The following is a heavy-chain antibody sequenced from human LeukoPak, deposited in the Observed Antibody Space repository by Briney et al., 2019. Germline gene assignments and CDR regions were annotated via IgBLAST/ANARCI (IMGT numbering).Heavy chain of an antibody. J-gene: IGHJ4*02. CDR2: INPNSGGT. Sequence: ASVKVSCKASGGTFSSYAISWVRQAPGQGLEWMGWINPNSGGTNYAQKFQGWVTMTRDTSISTAYMELSRLRSDDTAVYYCARETSSRYFDYWGQGTLVTVSS. V-gene: IGHV1-2*04. CDR1: GGTFSSYA. CDR3: ARETSSRYFDY.